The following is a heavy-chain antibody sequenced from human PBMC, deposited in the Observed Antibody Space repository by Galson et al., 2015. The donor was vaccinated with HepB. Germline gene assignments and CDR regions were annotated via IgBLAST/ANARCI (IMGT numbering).Heavy chain of an antibody. Sequence: SVKVSCKASGYTFTSYYMHWVRQAPGQGLEWMGIINPSGGSTSYAQKFQSRVTMTRDTSTSTVYMELSSLRSEDTAVYYCARDSYSSSWYAVNFNWFDPWGQGTLVTVSS. CDR1: GYTFTSYY. D-gene: IGHD6-13*01. V-gene: IGHV1-46*01. CDR2: INPSGGST. J-gene: IGHJ5*02. CDR3: ARDSYSSSWYAVNFNWFDP.